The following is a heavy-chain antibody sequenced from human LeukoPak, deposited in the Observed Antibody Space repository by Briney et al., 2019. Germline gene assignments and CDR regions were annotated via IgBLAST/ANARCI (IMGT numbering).Heavy chain of an antibody. CDR2: IYYSGST. CDR3: ASGPGDYGDPNWYFDL. D-gene: IGHD4-17*01. V-gene: IGHV4-59*01. CDR1: GGSLSSYY. J-gene: IGHJ2*01. Sequence: SETLSLTCTVSGGSLSSYYWSWIRQPPGKGREWVGYIYYSGSTNYNPSLKSGVTISVDASKNQFSLKLSSVTAADTAVYYCASGPGDYGDPNWYFDLWGRGTLVTVSS.